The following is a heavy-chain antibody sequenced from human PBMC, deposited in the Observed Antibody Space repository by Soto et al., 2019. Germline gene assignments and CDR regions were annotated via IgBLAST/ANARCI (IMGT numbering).Heavy chain of an antibody. CDR2: IYYSGST. D-gene: IGHD3-16*02. J-gene: IGHJ5*02. V-gene: IGHV4-30-4*01. Sequence: QVQLQESGPGLVKPSQTLSLTCTVSGGSISSGDYYWSWIRQPPGKGLEWIGYIYYSGSTYYNPSLKSRGSISLEPSKKPFSLQLTSVTAADTAVYYCARVYREIVFGVWFDPWGQITLVTVS. CDR3: ARVYREIVFGVWFDP. CDR1: GGSISSGDYY.